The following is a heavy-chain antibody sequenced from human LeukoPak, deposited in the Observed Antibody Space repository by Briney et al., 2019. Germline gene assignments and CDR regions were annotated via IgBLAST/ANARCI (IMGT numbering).Heavy chain of an antibody. Sequence: GGSLRLSCAASGFTFDDYAMHWVRQAPGKSLEWVSGISWNSGSIGYADSVKGRFTISRDNAKNSLYLQMNSLRAEDTALYYCAKASFWGVYYMDVWGKGTTVTVSS. CDR1: GFTFDDYA. V-gene: IGHV3-9*01. CDR3: AKASFWGVYYMDV. CDR2: ISWNSGSI. J-gene: IGHJ6*03. D-gene: IGHD7-27*01.